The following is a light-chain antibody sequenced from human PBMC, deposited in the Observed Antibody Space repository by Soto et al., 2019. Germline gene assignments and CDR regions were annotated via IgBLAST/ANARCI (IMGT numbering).Light chain of an antibody. CDR3: MQTNQSPVT. J-gene: IGKJ1*01. V-gene: IGKV2D-29*01. CDR1: QSPLHSDGKTY. CDR2: EVS. Sequence: EIVMTQTPLSLSVTPGQPASMSCKTSQSPLHSDGKTYLYWYLQRPGQPQQLLIYEVSNRFSLVPERIRGSGSGPDFKLKTSRLEGEDGAVYYRMQTNQSPVTLGQGTKMEIK.